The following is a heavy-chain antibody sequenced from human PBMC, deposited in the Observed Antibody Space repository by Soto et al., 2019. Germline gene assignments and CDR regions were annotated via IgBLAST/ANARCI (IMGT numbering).Heavy chain of an antibody. V-gene: IGHV1-18*01. J-gene: IGHJ5*02. CDR2: INAYSCNT. CDR3: ARVLPPFDP. CDR1: GYTFTSYG. Sequence: QVQLVQSGAEVKKPGASVKVSCKASGYTFTSYGISWLRQAPGQGLEWMGWINAYSCNTNYAQKLQGRVNMTTDTSTSTAEVELRSLRSADTAVYYCARVLPPFDPWGQGTLVTVSS.